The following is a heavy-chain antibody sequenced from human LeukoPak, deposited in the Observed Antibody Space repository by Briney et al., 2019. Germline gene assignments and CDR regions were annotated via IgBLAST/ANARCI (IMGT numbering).Heavy chain of an antibody. D-gene: IGHD5-24*01. J-gene: IGHJ4*02. CDR1: GFTFDDYA. V-gene: IGHV3-9*01. CDR2: ISWNSGGI. Sequence: PGRSLRLSCAASGFTFDDYAMHWVRQAPGKGLGWVSGISWNSGGIGYADSVKGRFTISRDNAKNSLYLQLNSLRAEDTALYYCAKDSRGYKYGTFDYWGQGTLVTVSS. CDR3: AKDSRGYKYGTFDY.